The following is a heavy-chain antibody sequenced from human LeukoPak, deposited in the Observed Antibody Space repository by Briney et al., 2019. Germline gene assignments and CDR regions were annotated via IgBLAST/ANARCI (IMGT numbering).Heavy chain of an antibody. CDR2: IYTSGST. D-gene: IGHD6-19*01. Sequence: SETLSLTCTVSGGSISSYYWSWIRQPPGNGLEWIGYIYTSGSTNYNPSLKSRVTISVDTSKNQFSLKLSPVTAADTAVYYCARSGWYFDYWGQGTLVTVSS. J-gene: IGHJ4*02. CDR3: ARSGWYFDY. CDR1: GGSISSYY. V-gene: IGHV4-4*09.